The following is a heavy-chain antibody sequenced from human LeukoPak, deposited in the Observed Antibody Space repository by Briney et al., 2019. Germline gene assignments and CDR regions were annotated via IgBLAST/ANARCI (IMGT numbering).Heavy chain of an antibody. J-gene: IGHJ4*02. Sequence: GASVKVSCKASGGTFSSYAISWVRQAPGQGLEWMGGIIPIFGTANYAQKFQGRVAITADESTSTAYMELSSLRSEDTAVYYCAKDLGVIAAAGTCWGQGTLVTVSS. D-gene: IGHD6-13*01. CDR1: GGTFSSYA. CDR2: IIPIFGTA. CDR3: AKDLGVIAAAGTC. V-gene: IGHV1-69*13.